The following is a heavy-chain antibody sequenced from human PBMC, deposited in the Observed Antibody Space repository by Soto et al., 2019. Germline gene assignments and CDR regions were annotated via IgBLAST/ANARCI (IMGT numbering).Heavy chain of an antibody. Sequence: TLSLPCIVSGCSISSGGYYWSWIRQHPGKGLEWIGYIYYTGRTYYNPSLKSRFTMSVDTSKNQFSLMLSSVTAADTALYYCARAGSGTTRGHWFDHWGQGTLVTVSS. V-gene: IGHV4-31*03. CDR1: GCSISSGGYY. CDR2: IYYTGRT. CDR3: ARAGSGTTRGHWFDH. J-gene: IGHJ5*02. D-gene: IGHD1-1*01.